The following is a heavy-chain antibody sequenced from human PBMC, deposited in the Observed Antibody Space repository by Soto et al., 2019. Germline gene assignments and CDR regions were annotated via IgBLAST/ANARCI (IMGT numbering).Heavy chain of an antibody. J-gene: IGHJ5*02. V-gene: IGHV1-18*01. D-gene: IGHD2-2*01. Sequence: QVQLVQSGGEVKRPGASVKVSCKTSGYTFSNYGITWVRQAPGQPLEWLGWISLYSDGTNYAQKFQGRVSMTTDTPTTTAYMELRSLRSDDTAVYYCARVVPGAEAWFGPWGQGPLVTVSS. CDR1: GYTFSNYG. CDR2: ISLYSDGT. CDR3: ARVVPGAEAWFGP.